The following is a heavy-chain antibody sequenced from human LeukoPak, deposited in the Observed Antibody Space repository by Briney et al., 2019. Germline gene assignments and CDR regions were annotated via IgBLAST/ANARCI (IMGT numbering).Heavy chain of an antibody. J-gene: IGHJ3*02. Sequence: ASVKVSCKVSGYTLTELSMHWVRQAPGKGLEWMGGFDPEDGATIYAQKFQGRVTMTEDTSTDTAYMELSSLRAEDAAVYYCTRCRSAWLLQIDGFDIWGHGTMVTVSS. CDR2: FDPEDGAT. V-gene: IGHV1-24*01. CDR3: TRCRSAWLLQIDGFDI. CDR1: GYTLTELS. D-gene: IGHD3-22*01.